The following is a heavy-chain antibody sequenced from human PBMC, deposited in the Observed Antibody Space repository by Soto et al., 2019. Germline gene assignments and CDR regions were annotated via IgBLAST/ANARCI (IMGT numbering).Heavy chain of an antibody. CDR2: ISAYNGNT. CDR1: GYTFTSYG. V-gene: IGHV1-18*01. CDR3: ANVYYYDSSGYYPGWFDP. J-gene: IGHJ5*02. Sequence: ASVKVACKASGYTFTSYGISWVRQNNGQGLEWMGWISAYNGNTNYAQKLQGRVTMTTDTSTSTAYMELRSLRSDDTAVYYCANVYYYDSSGYYPGWFDPWGQGTLVTVSS. D-gene: IGHD3-22*01.